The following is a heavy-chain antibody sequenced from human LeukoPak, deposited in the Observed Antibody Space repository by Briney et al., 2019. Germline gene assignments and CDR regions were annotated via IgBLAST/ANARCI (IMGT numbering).Heavy chain of an antibody. D-gene: IGHD2-2*02. CDR3: ARADCSSTSCYKRYADYCYGMDV. Sequence: SETLSLTCTVSGGSISSGDYYWSWIRQPPGKGLEWIGYIYYSGSTYYNPSLKSRVTISVDTSKNQFSLKLSSVTAADTAVYYCARADCSSTSCYKRYADYCYGMDVWGQGTTVTVSS. J-gene: IGHJ6*02. CDR2: IYYSGST. CDR1: GGSISSGDYY. V-gene: IGHV4-30-4*01.